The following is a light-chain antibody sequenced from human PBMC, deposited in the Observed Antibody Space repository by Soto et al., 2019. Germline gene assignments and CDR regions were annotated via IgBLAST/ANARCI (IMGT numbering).Light chain of an antibody. Sequence: EIVMTQSPATLSLSPGERATLSCRASQTIDNTLAWYQQKVGQTPRLLIHGASTRATGIAARFSGSGSGTEFTLTISGLQSEDFATYYCQQYNNWPVTFGGGTKVDTK. J-gene: IGKJ4*01. V-gene: IGKV3D-15*01. CDR1: QTIDNT. CDR3: QQYNNWPVT. CDR2: GAS.